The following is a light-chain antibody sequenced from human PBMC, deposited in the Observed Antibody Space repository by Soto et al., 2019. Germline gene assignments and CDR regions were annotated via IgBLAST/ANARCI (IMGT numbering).Light chain of an antibody. Sequence: EIVMTRSPGALSASPGETATLSCRASQSVSSDVAWYQQKPGQAPRLLIYGAFTRATGIPARFSGSGSGTEFTLTISSLQSEDFAVYYCQYYDQWPPWAFGQGTKVDIK. CDR2: GAF. J-gene: IGKJ1*01. V-gene: IGKV3-15*01. CDR1: QSVSSD. CDR3: QYYDQWPPWA.